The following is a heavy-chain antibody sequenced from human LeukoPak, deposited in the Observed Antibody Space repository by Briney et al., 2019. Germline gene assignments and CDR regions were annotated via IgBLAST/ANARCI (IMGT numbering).Heavy chain of an antibody. J-gene: IGHJ4*02. D-gene: IGHD5-18*01. CDR3: ARGRYSYGHFDY. Sequence: GASVKVSCKASGYTFTSYYMHWVRQAPGQGLEWVGVINPSGGSTGYAQKFQGRVTTTRDTSTSTVYMELSSLRSEDTAVYYCARGRYSYGHFDYWGQGTLVTVSS. CDR1: GYTFTSYY. V-gene: IGHV1-46*01. CDR2: INPSGGST.